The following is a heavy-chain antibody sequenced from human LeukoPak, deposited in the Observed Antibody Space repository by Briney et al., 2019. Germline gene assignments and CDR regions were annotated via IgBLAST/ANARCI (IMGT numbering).Heavy chain of an antibody. Sequence: ASVKVSCKASGYTFTIYFIHWVRHATGQGLEWMGIINPSGGSTNYAKKFQGRVTMTRDTSTSTVYMELSSLRSEDTAVYYCATAKFGGNSYFDYWGQGTLVTVSS. CDR2: INPSGGST. D-gene: IGHD4-23*01. CDR3: ATAKFGGNSYFDY. J-gene: IGHJ4*02. CDR1: GYTFTIYF. V-gene: IGHV1-46*03.